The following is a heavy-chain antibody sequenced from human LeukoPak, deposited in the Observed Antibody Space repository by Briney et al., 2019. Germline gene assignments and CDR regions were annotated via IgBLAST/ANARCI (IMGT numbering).Heavy chain of an antibody. V-gene: IGHV4-59*01. Sequence: PSVILSLTCTVSVVSISSYYWSWIRKPPWKGLEWLGYIYYSGSTNYNPSLKSRVTISVDTSKNQFSLKLSSVTAADTAVYYCARVTDIVVVPDAPDVIPTRTYYFDYWGQGTLVTVSS. CDR3: ARVTDIVVVPDAPDVIPTRTYYFDY. D-gene: IGHD2-2*01. CDR1: VVSISSYY. CDR2: IYYSGST. J-gene: IGHJ4*02.